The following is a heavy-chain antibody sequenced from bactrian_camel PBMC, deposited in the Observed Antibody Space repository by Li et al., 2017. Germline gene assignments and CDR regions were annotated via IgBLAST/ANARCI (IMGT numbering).Heavy chain of an antibody. D-gene: IGHD1*01. V-gene: IGHV3S53*01. Sequence: HVQLVESGGGSVQAGGSLTLSCVASRSICSNHCLGWFRQAPGKERELVAAIYTRTTFYADSVKGRFTISRDGAKNVIELQMHSLKPEDTATYYCAADLVTDEPSLVEREYYYWGQGTQVTVS. CDR1: RSICSNHC. CDR3: AADLVTDEPSLVEREYYY. CDR2: IYTRTT. J-gene: IGHJ4*01.